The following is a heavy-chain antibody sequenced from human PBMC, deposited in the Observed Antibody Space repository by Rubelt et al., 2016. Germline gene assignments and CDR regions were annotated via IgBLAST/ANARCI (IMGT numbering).Heavy chain of an antibody. CDR2: ISAYNGNT. CDR1: GYTFTSYG. Sequence: QVQLVQSGAEVKKPGASVKVSCKASGYTFTSYGISWVRQAPGQGLEWMGWISAYNGNTNDAQKFQGRVTITADKSTSTAYMELSSLRSEDTAVYYCARATPVDGYMGYWGQGTLVTVSS. J-gene: IGHJ4*02. D-gene: IGHD5-24*01. V-gene: IGHV1-18*01. CDR3: ARATPVDGYMGY.